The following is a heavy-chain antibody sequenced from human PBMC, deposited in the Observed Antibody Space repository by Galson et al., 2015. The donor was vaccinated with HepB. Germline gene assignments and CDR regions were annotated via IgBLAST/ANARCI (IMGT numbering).Heavy chain of an antibody. V-gene: IGHV3-11*01. J-gene: IGHJ4*02. Sequence: SLRLSCAASGFTFSDYYMSWIRQAPGKGLEWVSYISSSGSTIYYADSVKGRFTISRDNAKNSLYLRMNSLRAEDTAVYYCARGSTREWFIRGGFDYWGQGTLVTVSS. CDR2: ISSSGSTI. CDR1: GFTFSDYY. D-gene: IGHD3-3*01. CDR3: ARGSTREWFIRGGFDY.